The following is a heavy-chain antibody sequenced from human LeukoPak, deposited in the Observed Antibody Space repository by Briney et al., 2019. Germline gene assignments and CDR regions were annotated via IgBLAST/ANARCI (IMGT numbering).Heavy chain of an antibody. Sequence: GGSLGLSCAASGFTFSSYSMNWVRQAPGKGLEWVSYISSRTSTIYYADSVKGRFTISRDNAKNSLYLQMNSLRAEDTAVYYCARDFGDNYYDSSGYYYWGQGTLVTVSS. V-gene: IGHV3-48*01. CDR2: ISSRTSTI. CDR3: ARDFGDNYYDSSGYYY. J-gene: IGHJ4*02. CDR1: GFTFSSYS. D-gene: IGHD3-22*01.